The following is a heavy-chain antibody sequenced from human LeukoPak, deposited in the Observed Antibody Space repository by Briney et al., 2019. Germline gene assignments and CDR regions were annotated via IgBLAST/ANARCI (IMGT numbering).Heavy chain of an antibody. D-gene: IGHD6-13*01. CDR2: IRYDGIIK. Sequence: GGSLRLSCAASGFSFRSYGVHWVRQAPGKGLEWVAFIRYDGIIKYYADSVKGRFTISRDNSKNTLYLQMNSLRVEDTAVYYCGKGGSSSWDYLDYWGQGTLVTVSS. J-gene: IGHJ4*02. V-gene: IGHV3-30*02. CDR1: GFSFRSYG. CDR3: GKGGSSSWDYLDY.